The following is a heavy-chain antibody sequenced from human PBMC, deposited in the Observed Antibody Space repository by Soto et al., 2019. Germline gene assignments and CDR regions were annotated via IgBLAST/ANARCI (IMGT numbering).Heavy chain of an antibody. CDR3: ARAXYDFWSGYYIRSYGMDV. CDR1: GGSISSYY. V-gene: IGHV4-59*01. J-gene: IGHJ6*02. Sequence: SETLSLTCTVSGGSISSYYWIWIRQPPGKGLAWIGYIYYSGSTNYNPSLKSRVTISVDTSKNQFSLKLSSVTAADTAVYYCARAXYDFWSGYYIRSYGMDVWGQGTTVTVSS. D-gene: IGHD3-3*01. CDR2: IYYSGST.